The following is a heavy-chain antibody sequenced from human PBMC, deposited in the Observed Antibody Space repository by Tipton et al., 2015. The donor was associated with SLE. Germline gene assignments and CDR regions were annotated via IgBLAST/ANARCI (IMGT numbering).Heavy chain of an antibody. J-gene: IGHJ6*03. CDR2: IYYSGST. V-gene: IGHV4-39*01. D-gene: IGHD3-10*01. Sequence: TLSLTCTVSGGSISSSNYYCGWLRQPPGKGLEWVGSIYYSGSTYYNPSLKSRVTISVDTSKNQFSLKLSSVTAADTAVYYCARAYGSGILSYHMDVWGKGTTVTVSS. CDR1: GGSISSSNYY. CDR3: ARAYGSGILSYHMDV.